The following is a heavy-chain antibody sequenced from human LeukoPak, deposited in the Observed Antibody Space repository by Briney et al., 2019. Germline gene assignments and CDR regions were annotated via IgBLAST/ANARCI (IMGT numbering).Heavy chain of an antibody. CDR1: GFTFTSYD. CDR3: ARDYGSHGEYFDY. D-gene: IGHD3-10*01. V-gene: IGHV3-48*02. CDR2: ISSSGSTI. Sequence: GGSLRLSRAASGFTFTSYDMNWVRQAPGKGLEWVSYISSSGSTIYYADSVKGRFTISRDNAKNSLYLQMNSLRDEDTAVYYCARDYGSHGEYFDYWGQGTLVTVSS. J-gene: IGHJ4*02.